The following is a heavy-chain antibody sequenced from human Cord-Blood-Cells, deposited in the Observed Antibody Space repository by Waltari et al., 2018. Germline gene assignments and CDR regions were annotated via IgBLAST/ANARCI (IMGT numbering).Heavy chain of an antibody. CDR3: ARVDYYGSGSYNWFDP. J-gene: IGHJ5*02. Sequence: QVQLQQWGAGLLKPSETLSLTRAVYGGSFSGYYWSWIRQPPGKGLEWIGEINHSGSTNYNPSLKSRVTISVDTSKNQFSLKLSSVTAADTAVYYCARVDYYGSGSYNWFDPWRQGTLVTVSS. V-gene: IGHV4-34*01. CDR1: GGSFSGYY. D-gene: IGHD3-10*01. CDR2: INHSGST.